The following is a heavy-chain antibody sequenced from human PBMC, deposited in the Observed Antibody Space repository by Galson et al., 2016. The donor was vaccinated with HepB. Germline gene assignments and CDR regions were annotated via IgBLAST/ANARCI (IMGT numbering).Heavy chain of an antibody. V-gene: IGHV3-30*18. CDR1: GFTFGTHA. CDR3: AKVRGDYYYDTSGLDAFDI. Sequence: SLRLSCAASGFTFGTHAMHWVRQAPGKGLEWVAVISYDGSNNYYVDSVKGRFTISRDNSQNTLFLQMNSLRTEGTAIYYCAKVRGDYYYDTSGLDAFDIWGQGTMVTVSS. CDR2: ISYDGSNN. J-gene: IGHJ3*02. D-gene: IGHD3-22*01.